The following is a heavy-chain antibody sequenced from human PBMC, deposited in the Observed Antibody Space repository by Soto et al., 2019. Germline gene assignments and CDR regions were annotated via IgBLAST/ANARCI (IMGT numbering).Heavy chain of an antibody. D-gene: IGHD6-19*01. CDR3: AKEGSRGIAVAGWGLNY. Sequence: EVQLVESGGVVVQPGGSLRLSCAASGFTFDDYAMHWVRQAPGKGLEWVSLISWDGGSTYYADSVKGRFTISRDNSKNSLYLQMNSLRAEDTALYYCAKEGSRGIAVAGWGLNYWGQGTLVTVSS. CDR1: GFTFDDYA. CDR2: ISWDGGST. V-gene: IGHV3-43D*04. J-gene: IGHJ4*02.